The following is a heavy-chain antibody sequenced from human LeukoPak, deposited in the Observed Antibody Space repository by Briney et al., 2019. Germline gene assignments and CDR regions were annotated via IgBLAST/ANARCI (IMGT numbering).Heavy chain of an antibody. CDR3: AKDGGQGADY. D-gene: IGHD3-16*01. J-gene: IGHJ4*02. Sequence: GGSLRLSCAASGFTFSSYWMSWVRQAPGKGLEWVANINQAGSEKYYVDSVKGRFTISRDNAKISLYLQMNSLRAEDTAVYYCAKDGGQGADYWGQGTLVSVSS. CDR1: GFTFSSYW. V-gene: IGHV3-7*01. CDR2: INQAGSEK.